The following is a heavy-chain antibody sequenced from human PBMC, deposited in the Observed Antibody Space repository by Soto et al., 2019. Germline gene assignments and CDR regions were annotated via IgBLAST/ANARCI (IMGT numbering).Heavy chain of an antibody. Sequence: QPGGSLRLSCAASGFTFSSYAMSWVRQAPGKGLEWVSAISGSGGSTYYADSVKGRFTISRDNSKNTLYLQMNSLRAEDTAVYYCAKCDLLYSSSSGTPDAFDIWGQGTMVTVSS. V-gene: IGHV3-23*01. D-gene: IGHD6-6*01. CDR2: ISGSGGST. CDR3: AKCDLLYSSSSGTPDAFDI. CDR1: GFTFSSYA. J-gene: IGHJ3*02.